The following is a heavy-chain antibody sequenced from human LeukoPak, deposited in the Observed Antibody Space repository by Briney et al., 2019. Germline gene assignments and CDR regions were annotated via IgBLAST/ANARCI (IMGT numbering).Heavy chain of an antibody. V-gene: IGHV3-53*01. D-gene: IGHD6-13*01. Sequence: KPGGSLRLSCAASGFTVSSNYMSWVRQAPGKGLEWVSVIYSGGSTYYADSVKGRFTISRDNSKNTLYLQMNSLRAEDTAGYYCARSPYSSSWYPWFDPWGQGTLVTVSS. CDR1: GFTVSSNY. CDR3: ARSPYSSSWYPWFDP. CDR2: IYSGGST. J-gene: IGHJ5*02.